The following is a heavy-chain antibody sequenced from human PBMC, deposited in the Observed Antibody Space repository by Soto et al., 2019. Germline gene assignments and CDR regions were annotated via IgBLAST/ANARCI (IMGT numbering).Heavy chain of an antibody. CDR3: ARDLWGYCGTDCYPLDV. D-gene: IGHD2-21*02. V-gene: IGHV4-59*01. Sequence: QVQLQESGPGRVKPSETLSLTCTVSGGSISGYYWSWIRQPPGKGLEWIGYMYNTGSTVYNPSFKSRVTLSVDTSKNQFSLKLNSVTAADTAVYYCARDLWGYCGTDCYPLDVWGQGTTVTVSS. J-gene: IGHJ6*02. CDR1: GGSISGYY. CDR2: MYNTGST.